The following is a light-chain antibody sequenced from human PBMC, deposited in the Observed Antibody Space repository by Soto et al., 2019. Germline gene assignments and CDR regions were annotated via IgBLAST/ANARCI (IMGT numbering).Light chain of an antibody. CDR2: EVS. J-gene: IGLJ1*01. Sequence: QSALTQPASVSGSPGQSITISCTGTSSDVGGYSYVSWYQQHPGKAPKLMIYEVSNRPSGVSNRFSGSKSGNTASLTISGLQPDDEADYYCSSYTSSSTLCVFGAGTKLTVL. CDR3: SSYTSSSTLCV. V-gene: IGLV2-14*01. CDR1: SSDVGGYSY.